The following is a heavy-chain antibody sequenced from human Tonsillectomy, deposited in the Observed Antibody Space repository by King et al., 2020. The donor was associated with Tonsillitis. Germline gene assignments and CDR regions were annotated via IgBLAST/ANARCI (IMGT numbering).Heavy chain of an antibody. CDR3: ARDRRDGYNSVWYFDL. CDR1: GGTFSTYS. CDR2: IIPIYGTT. D-gene: IGHD5-24*01. Sequence: QLVQSGAEVKKPGSSVKVSCTASGGTFSTYSISWVRQAPGQGLEWMGGIIPIYGTTYFAQEFQGRVTITADESTSTAYMEMSSLRSEDTAVYYCARDRRDGYNSVWYFDLWGRGTLVTVSS. V-gene: IGHV1-69*01. J-gene: IGHJ2*01.